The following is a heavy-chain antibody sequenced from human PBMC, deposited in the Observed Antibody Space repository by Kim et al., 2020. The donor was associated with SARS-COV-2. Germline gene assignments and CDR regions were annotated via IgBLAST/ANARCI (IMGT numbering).Heavy chain of an antibody. CDR3: TRDRQGGLIGGPTSAY. CDR2: INGGDGNFDGYPNT. CDR1: GYNFITYA. Sequence: ASVKVSCKASGYNFITYALHWVRQAPGRSPEWMGWINGGDGNFDGYPNTKYSQKFEGRVTFTRDIGASTLFMELRGLTSEDTAIYYCTRDRQGGLIGGPTSAYWGQGTLVTVSS. D-gene: IGHD2-15*01. V-gene: IGHV1-3*01. J-gene: IGHJ4*02.